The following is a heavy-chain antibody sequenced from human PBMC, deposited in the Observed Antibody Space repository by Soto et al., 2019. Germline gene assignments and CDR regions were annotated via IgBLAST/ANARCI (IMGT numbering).Heavy chain of an antibody. CDR1: GYSFTSYW. J-gene: IGHJ4*02. CDR2: IDPSDSYT. Sequence: GESLKISGKGSGYSFTSYWISWVRQMPWKGLEWMGRIDPSDSYTNYSPSFQGHVTISADKSISTAYLQWSSLKASDTAMYYCARHVTSDSSPFDYWGQGPMLTVSS. V-gene: IGHV5-10-1*01. D-gene: IGHD6-13*01. CDR3: ARHVTSDSSPFDY.